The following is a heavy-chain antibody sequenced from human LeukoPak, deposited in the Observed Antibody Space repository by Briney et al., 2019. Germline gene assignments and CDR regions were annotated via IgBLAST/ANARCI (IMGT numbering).Heavy chain of an antibody. Sequence: GGSLRLSCAASGFTFSSYAMSWVRQAPGKGLEWVSAISGSGGSTYYADSVKGRFTISRDNSKNTLYLQMNSLRAEDTAVYYCAKDLGRYDFWSGYISGMDVWGQGTTVTVSS. CDR1: GFTFSSYA. V-gene: IGHV3-23*01. D-gene: IGHD3-3*01. CDR2: ISGSGGST. CDR3: AKDLGRYDFWSGYISGMDV. J-gene: IGHJ6*02.